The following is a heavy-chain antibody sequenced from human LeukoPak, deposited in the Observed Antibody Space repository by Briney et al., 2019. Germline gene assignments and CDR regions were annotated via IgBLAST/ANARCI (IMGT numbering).Heavy chain of an antibody. Sequence: SETLSLTCIVSGDSVNSADYYWSWIRQPPGEGLEWIAYIFYSGITYYSPSLKSRVNISVDTSKNLFSLSLTPVTAADTAVYYCARATRHDVVVFDFWGQGTLVTVS. D-gene: IGHD2-15*01. J-gene: IGHJ4*02. V-gene: IGHV4-30-4*01. CDR1: GDSVNSADYY. CDR2: IFYSGIT. CDR3: ARATRHDVVVFDF.